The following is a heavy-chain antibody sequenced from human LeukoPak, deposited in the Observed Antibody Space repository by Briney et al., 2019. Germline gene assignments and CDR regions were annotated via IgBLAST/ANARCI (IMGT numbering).Heavy chain of an antibody. J-gene: IGHJ5*02. V-gene: IGHV1-69*13. CDR3: AVEGGANNWFDP. CDR2: IIPIFGTA. Sequence: ASVKVSCKASGGTFSSYAISWVRQAPGQGLEWMGGIIPIFGTANYAQKFQGRVTITADESTSTAYVELSSLRSEDTAVYYCAVEGGANNWFDPWGQGTLVTVSS. CDR1: GGTFSSYA. D-gene: IGHD1-1*01.